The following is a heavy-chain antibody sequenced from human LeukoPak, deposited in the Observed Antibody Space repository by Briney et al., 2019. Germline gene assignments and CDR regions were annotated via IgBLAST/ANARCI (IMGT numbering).Heavy chain of an antibody. J-gene: IGHJ5*02. CDR3: ARDDRYDYGDYEYWFDP. D-gene: IGHD4-17*01. V-gene: IGHV4-61*02. Sequence: SETLSLTCTVSGGSISSGSYYWSWIRQPAGKGLEWIGRIYTSGSTNYNPSLKSRVTISVDTSKNQFSLKLSSVTAADTAVYYCARDDRYDYGDYEYWFDPWGQGTLVTVSS. CDR1: GGSISSGSYY. CDR2: IYTSGST.